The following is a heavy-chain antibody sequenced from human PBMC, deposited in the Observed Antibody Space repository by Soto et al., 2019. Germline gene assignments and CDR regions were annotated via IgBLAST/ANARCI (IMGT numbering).Heavy chain of an antibody. CDR2: ISHDGGSK. D-gene: IGHD4-17*01. CDR3: AKRSRAYGDTWDDALDI. V-gene: IGHV3-30*18. CDR1: GFIFSNYA. Sequence: QVQLVESGGGVVQPGRSLRLSCAASGFIFSNYAMHWVRQAPGKGLEWVAVISHDGGSKTYADSVKGRFTISRDNSKNTLYLQMNSLRDEDTAVYYCAKRSRAYGDTWDDALDIWGQGTMVTVSS. J-gene: IGHJ3*02.